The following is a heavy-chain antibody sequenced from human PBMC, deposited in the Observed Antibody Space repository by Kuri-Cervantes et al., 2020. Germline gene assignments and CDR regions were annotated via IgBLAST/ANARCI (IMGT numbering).Heavy chain of an antibody. Sequence: GSLRLSCTVPGGSINTYYWTWIRQPPGKGLEWIGYIYYSGSTNYNPSLKSRVTISVDTSKNQFSLKLSSVTAADTAVYYCASSAEQWLVHRDAFDIWGQGTMVTVSS. D-gene: IGHD6-19*01. CDR3: ASSAEQWLVHRDAFDI. CDR2: IYYSGST. CDR1: GGSINTYY. J-gene: IGHJ3*02. V-gene: IGHV4-59*08.